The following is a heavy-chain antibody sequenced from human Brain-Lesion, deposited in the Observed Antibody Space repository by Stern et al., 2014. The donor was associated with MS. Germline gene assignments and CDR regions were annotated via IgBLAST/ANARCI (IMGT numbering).Heavy chain of an antibody. Sequence: VQLVQSGAEVKKPGESLKISCKGSGYRFTSNWIGWVRPMPGKGLEWIRISGPGDSDTRYSPSFQGQVTISADKSISTAYLQWSSLQASDTAMYYCARRGDSSSSGFDYWGQETLVIVSS. CDR1: GYRFTSNW. CDR2: SGPGDSDT. J-gene: IGHJ4*02. CDR3: ARRGDSSSSGFDY. V-gene: IGHV5-51*01. D-gene: IGHD6-6*01.